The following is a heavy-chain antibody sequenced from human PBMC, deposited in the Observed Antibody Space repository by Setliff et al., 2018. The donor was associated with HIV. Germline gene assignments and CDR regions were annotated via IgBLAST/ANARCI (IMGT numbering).Heavy chain of an antibody. J-gene: IGHJ4*02. CDR1: GFSFSTNA. V-gene: IGHV3-23*01. Sequence: GGSLRLSCEASGFSFSTNAMGWVRQAPGKGLEWVSGIDNTDKTLYADSVRGRFIISRDSVRNVLYWQMKNLRVEDTALYYCVRDQLRHPERWDFDFWGQGTLVTVSS. CDR3: VRDQLRHPERWDFDF. CDR2: IDNTDKT. D-gene: IGHD1-26*01.